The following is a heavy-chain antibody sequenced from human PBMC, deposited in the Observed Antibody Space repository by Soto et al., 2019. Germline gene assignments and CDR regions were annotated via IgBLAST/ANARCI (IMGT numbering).Heavy chain of an antibody. Sequence: AAVKVSCKASGYTFTDYDINWVRQASGQGLEWMGWMNPSSGYTGYAQKFQGRVTMTWDTSISTAYMELSSLTSADTAVYYCARFVRHQLPTIDYWGQGALVTVSS. CDR3: ARFVRHQLPTIDY. CDR1: GYTFTDYD. J-gene: IGHJ4*02. V-gene: IGHV1-8*01. D-gene: IGHD1-26*01. CDR2: MNPSSGYT.